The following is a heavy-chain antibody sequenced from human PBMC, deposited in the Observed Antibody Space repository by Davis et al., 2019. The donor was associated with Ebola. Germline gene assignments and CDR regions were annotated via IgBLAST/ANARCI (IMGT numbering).Heavy chain of an antibody. CDR3: TISSSSTDY. Sequence: GESLKISCAASGFTFSGSAMHWVRQASGKGLEWVGRIRSKANSYATAYAASVKGRFTISRDDSKNTAYLQMNSLKTEDTAVYYCTISSSSTDYWGQGTLVTVSS. CDR2: IRSKANSYAT. D-gene: IGHD6-6*01. CDR1: GFTFSGSA. J-gene: IGHJ4*02. V-gene: IGHV3-73*01.